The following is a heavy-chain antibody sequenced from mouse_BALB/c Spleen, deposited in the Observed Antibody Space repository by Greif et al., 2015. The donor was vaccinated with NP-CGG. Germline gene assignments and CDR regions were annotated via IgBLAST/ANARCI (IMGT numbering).Heavy chain of an antibody. CDR1: GFTFSSFG. V-gene: IGHV5-17*02. J-gene: IGHJ2*01. CDR2: ISSGSSTI. CDR3: ARLFYY. Sequence: EVQGVESGGGLVQPGGSRKLSCAASGFTFSSFGMHWVLQAPEKGLEWVAYISSGSSTIYYADTVKGRFTISRDNPKNTLFLQMTSLRSEDTAMYYGARLFYYWGQGPTLTVSS.